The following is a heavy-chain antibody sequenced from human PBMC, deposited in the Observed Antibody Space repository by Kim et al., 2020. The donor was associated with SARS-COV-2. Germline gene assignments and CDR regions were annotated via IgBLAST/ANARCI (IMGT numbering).Heavy chain of an antibody. D-gene: IGHD1-1*01. J-gene: IGHJ6*01. CDR2: ISDSGART. CDR1: GFTFSSYS. CDR3: AKGRDKTKYGMDV. Sequence: GGSLRLSCATSGFTFSSYSMTWVRQAPGKGLEWVSSISDSGARTYYTDSVKGRFTISRDNSGDTLYLQMDSLRVEDTALYYCAKGRDKTKYGMDVWRQGTTVTVSS. V-gene: IGHV3-23*01.